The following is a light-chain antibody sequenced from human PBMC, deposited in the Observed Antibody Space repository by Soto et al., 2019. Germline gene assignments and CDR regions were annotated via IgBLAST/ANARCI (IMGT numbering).Light chain of an antibody. J-gene: IGLJ2*01. Sequence: QSALTQPASVSGSPGQSITISCAGTSSDVGSYNFVSWYQQHPGKAPKLMIYEGKKRPSGVSNRFSGSKSGNTASLTISGLQAADEADYYCCSYAGSSTFVVFGGGTKLTVL. CDR3: CSYAGSSTFVV. CDR2: EGK. V-gene: IGLV2-23*03. CDR1: SSDVGSYNF.